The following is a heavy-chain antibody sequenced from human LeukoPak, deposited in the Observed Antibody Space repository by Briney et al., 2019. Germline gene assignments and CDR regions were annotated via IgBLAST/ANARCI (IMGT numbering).Heavy chain of an antibody. D-gene: IGHD2-2*01. J-gene: IGHJ6*02. V-gene: IGHV3-23*01. Sequence: GGSLRLSCAASGFTFSSYAMSWVRQAPGKGLEWVSAISGSGGSTYYADSVKGRFTISRDNSKNTLYQQMNSLRAEDTAVYYCAKDAECSSTSCYLGYYYYYGMDVWGQGTTVTVSS. CDR2: ISGSGGST. CDR1: GFTFSSYA. CDR3: AKDAECSSTSCYLGYYYYYGMDV.